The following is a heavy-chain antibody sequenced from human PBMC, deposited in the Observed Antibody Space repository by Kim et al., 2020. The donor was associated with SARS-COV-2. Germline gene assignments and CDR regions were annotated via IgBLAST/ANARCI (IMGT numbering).Heavy chain of an antibody. CDR3: ARHGGFGEFSGMDV. CDR2: IWYDGSNK. V-gene: IGHV3-33*01. CDR1: GFTFSSYG. Sequence: GGSLRLSCAASGFTFSSYGMHWVRQAPGKGLEWVAVIWYDGSNKYYADSVKGRFTISRDNSKNTLYLQMNSLRAEDTAVYYCARHGGFGEFSGMDVWGQGTTVPLSS. J-gene: IGHJ6*02. D-gene: IGHD3-10*01.